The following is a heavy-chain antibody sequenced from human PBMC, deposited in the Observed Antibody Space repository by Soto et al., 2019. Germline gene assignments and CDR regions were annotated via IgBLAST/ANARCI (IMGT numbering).Heavy chain of an antibody. J-gene: IGHJ6*02. CDR3: AKDRRPNYYYGMDV. CDR2: ISYDGSNK. D-gene: IGHD6-25*01. CDR1: GFTFGSYG. Sequence: VQLVESGGGVVQPGRSLRRSCAASGFTFGSYGMHWVRQAPGKGLEWVAVISYDGSNKYYADSVKGRFTISRDNSKNTLYLQMNSLRAEDTAVYYCAKDRRPNYYYGMDVWGQGTTVTVSS. V-gene: IGHV3-30*18.